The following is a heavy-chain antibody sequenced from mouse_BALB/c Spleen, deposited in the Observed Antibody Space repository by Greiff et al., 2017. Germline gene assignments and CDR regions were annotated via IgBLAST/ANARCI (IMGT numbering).Heavy chain of an antibody. CDR3: ARGNYYFDY. CDR1: GFTFSSFG. V-gene: IGHV5-17*02. Sequence: EVQVVESGGGLVQPGGSRKLSCAASGFTFSSFGMHWVRQAPEKGLEWVAYISSGSSTIYYADTVKGRFTISRDNPKNTLFLQMTSLRSEDTAMYYCARGNYYFDYWGQGTTLTVSS. J-gene: IGHJ2*01. D-gene: IGHD2-1*01. CDR2: ISSGSSTI.